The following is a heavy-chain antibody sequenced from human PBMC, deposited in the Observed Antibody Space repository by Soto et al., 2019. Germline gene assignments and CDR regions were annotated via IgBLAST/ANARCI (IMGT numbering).Heavy chain of an antibody. CDR2: MNPNSGNT. CDR3: ARGASP. CDR1: GYTFTSSD. Sequence: QVQLVQSGAEVKKPGASVKVSCKASGYTFTSSDINWVRQATGQGREWLGWMNPNSGNTGYAQKFQGRITLTRSTSIHTAYLELRSLSSDDSAVYYCARGASPWGQGTLVTVSS. J-gene: IGHJ5*02. V-gene: IGHV1-8*01.